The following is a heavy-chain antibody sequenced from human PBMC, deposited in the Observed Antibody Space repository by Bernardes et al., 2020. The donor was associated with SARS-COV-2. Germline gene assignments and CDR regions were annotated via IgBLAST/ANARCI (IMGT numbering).Heavy chain of an antibody. CDR3: VRGGGQIY. D-gene: IGHD3-16*01. CDR1: GFTFCNYP. CDR2: ISVGGGRT. J-gene: IGHJ4*02. V-gene: IGHV3-23*01. Sequence: GGSLRLPCAASGFTFCNYPLSWVRPGPGKGLEWVSGISVGGGRTDCADSVKGRITISRDNSKNTVYLQMNSLRAEDTAVYYCVRGGGQIYWGQGTLVTVSS.